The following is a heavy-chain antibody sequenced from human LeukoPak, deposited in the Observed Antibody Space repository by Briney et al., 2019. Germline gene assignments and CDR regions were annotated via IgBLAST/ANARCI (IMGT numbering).Heavy chain of an antibody. V-gene: IGHV1-2*02. CDR3: TRGPSNGAFDI. CDR1: KDTFTDQY. J-gene: IGHJ3*02. D-gene: IGHD1-1*01. Sequence: ASVKVSCKASKDTFTDQYMHWVRQSPGQGLEWMGWINPYSGGTAYAQKFQGRVTMTRDTSTNTFYMEVTRLTSDDTALYYCTRGPSNGAFDIWGQGTSASVSS. CDR2: INPYSGGT.